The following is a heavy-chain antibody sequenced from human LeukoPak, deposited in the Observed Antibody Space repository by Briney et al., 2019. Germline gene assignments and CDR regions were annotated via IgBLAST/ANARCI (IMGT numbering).Heavy chain of an antibody. CDR1: GGSISSSSYY. CDR2: IYYSGST. CDR3: ARSGSYWINWFDP. J-gene: IGHJ5*02. Sequence: PSETLSLTCTVSGGSISSSSYYWGWIRQPPGKGLEWIGSIYYSGSTYYNPSLKSRVTISVDTSKNQFSLKLSSVTAADTAVYYCARSGSYWINWFDPWGQGTLVTVSS. V-gene: IGHV4-39*07. D-gene: IGHD1-26*01.